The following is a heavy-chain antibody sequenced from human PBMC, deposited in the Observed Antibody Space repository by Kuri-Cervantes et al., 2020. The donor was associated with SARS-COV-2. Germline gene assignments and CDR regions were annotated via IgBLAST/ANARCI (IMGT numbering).Heavy chain of an antibody. CDR1: GGTFSSYA. D-gene: IGHD3-3*01. J-gene: IGHJ4*02. CDR3: ARGGFLEWFLDY. CDR2: IIPIFGTA. Sequence: SVKVSCKASGGTFSSYAISWVRQAPGQGLEWMGGIIPIFGTANYAQKFQGRVTITTDESTSTAYMELSSLRSEDTAVYYCARGGFLEWFLDYWGQGTLVTVSS. V-gene: IGHV1-69*05.